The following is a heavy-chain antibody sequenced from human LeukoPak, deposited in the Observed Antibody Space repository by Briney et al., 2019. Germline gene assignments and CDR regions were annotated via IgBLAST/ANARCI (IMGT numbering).Heavy chain of an antibody. Sequence: GGSLRLSCAASGFTFSSYDMPWVRQGAGKGLEWVSAIGTAGDTYYSGSVKGRFTISRENAKNSLYLQMNSLRAGDTAVYYCARGREPAASNYGMDVWGQGTTVTVSS. CDR2: IGTAGDT. V-gene: IGHV3-13*01. D-gene: IGHD2-2*01. J-gene: IGHJ6*02. CDR3: ARGREPAASNYGMDV. CDR1: GFTFSSYD.